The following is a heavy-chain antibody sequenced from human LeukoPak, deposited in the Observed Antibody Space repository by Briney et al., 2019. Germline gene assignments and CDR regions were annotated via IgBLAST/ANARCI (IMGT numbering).Heavy chain of an antibody. D-gene: IGHD2/OR15-2a*01. CDR3: ARDSSRGYYYYMDV. CDR1: GFSFSWYS. V-gene: IGHV3-48*01. Sequence: PGGSLRLSCAGSGFSFSWYSMNWVRQAPGKGLEWVSHISGTGSTIFYADSVKGRFTISKDNAKNSLYLQMNSLRAEDTAVYYCARDSSRGYYYYMDVWGKGTTVTVSS. J-gene: IGHJ6*03. CDR2: ISGTGSTI.